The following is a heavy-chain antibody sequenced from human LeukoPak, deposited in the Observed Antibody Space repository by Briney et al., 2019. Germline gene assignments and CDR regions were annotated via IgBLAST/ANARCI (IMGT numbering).Heavy chain of an antibody. V-gene: IGHV3-30*04. J-gene: IGHJ3*02. CDR1: GFTFSSYA. CDR2: ISYDGSNK. Sequence: GRSLRLSCAAPGFTFSSYAMHWVRQAPGKGLEWVAVISYDGSNKYYADSVKGRFTISRDNSKNTLYLQMNSLRAEDTAVYYCARDTAFWNYAFDIWGQGTMVTVSS. D-gene: IGHD3-3*01. CDR3: ARDTAFWNYAFDI.